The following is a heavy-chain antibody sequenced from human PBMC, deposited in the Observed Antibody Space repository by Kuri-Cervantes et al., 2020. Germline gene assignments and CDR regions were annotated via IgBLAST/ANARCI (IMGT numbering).Heavy chain of an antibody. Sequence: ASVQISCNASGYTFTGYYMHWVRQAPGQGLEWMGWINPNSGGTNYAQKFQGWVTMTRDTSISTAYMELSRLRSDDTAVYYCARAWSGVTTDCYYYMDVWGKGTTVTVSS. V-gene: IGHV1-2*04. CDR3: ARAWSGVTTDCYYYMDV. CDR2: INPNSGGT. CDR1: GYTFTGYY. J-gene: IGHJ6*03. D-gene: IGHD4-11*01.